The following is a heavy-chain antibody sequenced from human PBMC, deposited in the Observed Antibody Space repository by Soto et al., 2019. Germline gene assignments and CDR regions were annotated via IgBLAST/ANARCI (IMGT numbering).Heavy chain of an antibody. CDR1: GFTFSSYA. V-gene: IGHV3-30-3*01. D-gene: IGHD3-10*01. J-gene: IGHJ5*02. Sequence: QVQLVESGGGVVQPGRSLRLSCAASGFTFSSYAMHWVRQAPGKGLEWVAVITYDGSNKYYADSVKGRFTISRENSKNTLYLQMNSPRAEDTAVYYCARDVAGYNWFAPWGQGTLVTVSS. CDR2: ITYDGSNK. CDR3: ARDVAGYNWFAP.